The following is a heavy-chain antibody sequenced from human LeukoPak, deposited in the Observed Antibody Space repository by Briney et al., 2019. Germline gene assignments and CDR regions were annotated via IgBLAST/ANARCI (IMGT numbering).Heavy chain of an antibody. CDR1: GYTLTQLS. D-gene: IGHD6-19*01. CDR3: ATAHSSGWDY. J-gene: IGHJ4*02. Sequence: ASVKVSCKVSGYTLTQLSMHWVRQAPGKGREWMGGFDPEDGETIYAQKFQGRVTMTEDTSTDTAYMELSSLRSEDTAVYYCATAHSSGWDYWGQGTLVTVSS. CDR2: FDPEDGET. V-gene: IGHV1-24*01.